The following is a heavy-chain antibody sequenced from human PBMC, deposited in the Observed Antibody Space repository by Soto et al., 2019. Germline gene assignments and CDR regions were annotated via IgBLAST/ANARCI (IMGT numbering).Heavy chain of an antibody. J-gene: IGHJ1*01. V-gene: IGHV4-34*01. CDR2: INHSVST. Sequence: QVQLQQWGAGLLKPSETLSLTCAVYGGSFSGYYWSWIRQPPGKGLEWIGEINHSVSTNYNPSLKSRVTISVDTSKNQFSLKLSSVSAADTAVYYCAITVVTPREYFQHWGRGTLVTVSS. CDR1: GGSFSGYY. CDR3: AITVVTPREYFQH. D-gene: IGHD2-21*02.